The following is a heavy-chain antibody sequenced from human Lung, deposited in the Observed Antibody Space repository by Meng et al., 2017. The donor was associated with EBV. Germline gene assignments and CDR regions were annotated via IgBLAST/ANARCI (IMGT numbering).Heavy chain of an antibody. J-gene: IGHJ4*02. CDR1: GGSFSGYY. CDR2: INHSGST. CDR3: ARGGMTTVTTYYFDY. D-gene: IGHD4-17*01. Sequence: LKQWGAGMFKPSEDLSLTCAVYGGSFSGYYWSWIRQPPGKGLEWIGEINHSGSTNYNPSLKSRVTISVDTSKNQFSLKLSSVTAADTAVYYCARGGMTTVTTYYFDYWGQGTLVTVSS. V-gene: IGHV4-34*01.